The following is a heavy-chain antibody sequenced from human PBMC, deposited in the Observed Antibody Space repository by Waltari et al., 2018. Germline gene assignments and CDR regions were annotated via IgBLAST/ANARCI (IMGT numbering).Heavy chain of an antibody. Sequence: VQLVQSGAEVKTPGASVKVSCKASGYTFTDYSIHWVRQAPGQGLEWRGWGNPDSGGTNYAQKFQGRVTMTRDTSISTAYMELNNLGSDDTALYYCARRPVDYRNPRFDYWGQGTLVTVGS. V-gene: IGHV1-2*02. CDR2: GNPDSGGT. CDR1: GYTFTDYS. D-gene: IGHD4-4*01. J-gene: IGHJ4*02. CDR3: ARRPVDYRNPRFDY.